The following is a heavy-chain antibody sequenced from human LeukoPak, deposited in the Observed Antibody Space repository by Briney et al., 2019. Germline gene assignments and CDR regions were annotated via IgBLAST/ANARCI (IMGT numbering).Heavy chain of an antibody. V-gene: IGHV3-23*01. CDR2: ISGSGART. CDR1: GFTFSSYA. CDR3: ARVGYSSSWSPSDY. D-gene: IGHD6-13*01. Sequence: GGSLRLSCAASGFTFSSYAMSWVRQAPGKGLEWVSAISGSGARTYYADSVKGRFTISRDNAKNSLYLQMNSLRAEDTAVYYCARVGYSSSWSPSDYWGQGALVTVSS. J-gene: IGHJ4*02.